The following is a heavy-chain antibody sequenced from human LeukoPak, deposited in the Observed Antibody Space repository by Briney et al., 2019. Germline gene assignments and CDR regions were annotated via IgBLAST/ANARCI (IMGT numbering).Heavy chain of an antibody. CDR2: ISGDGGST. V-gene: IGHV3-43*02. J-gene: IGHJ4*02. Sequence: GGSLRLSCAASGFTFDDYAMHWVRQAPGKGLEWVSLISGDGGSTYYADSVKGRFAISRDNSKNSLYLQMNSLRTEDTALYYCAKDIGLLQWLLNYFDYWGQGTLVTVSS. D-gene: IGHD6-19*01. CDR1: GFTFDDYA. CDR3: AKDIGLLQWLLNYFDY.